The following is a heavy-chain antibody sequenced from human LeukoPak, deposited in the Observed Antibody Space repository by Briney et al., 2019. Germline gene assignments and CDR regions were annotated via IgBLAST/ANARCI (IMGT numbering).Heavy chain of an antibody. D-gene: IGHD6-6*01. CDR2: IYYSGST. J-gene: IGHJ6*02. CDR1: GGSISSYY. Sequence: SETLSLTCTVSGGSISSYYWSWIRQPPGKGPEWIGYIYYSGSTNYNPSLKSRVTISVDTSKNQFSLKLSSVTAADTAVYYCARVSSRYYYGMDVWGQGTTVTVSS. CDR3: ARVSSRYYYGMDV. V-gene: IGHV4-59*01.